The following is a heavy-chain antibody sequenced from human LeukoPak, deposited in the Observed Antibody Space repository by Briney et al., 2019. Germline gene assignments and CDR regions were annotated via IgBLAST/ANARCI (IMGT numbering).Heavy chain of an antibody. CDR2: ISYSGST. CDR3: AGHHPRNTVDF. J-gene: IGHJ4*02. V-gene: IGHV4-59*08. CDR1: GGSISSYY. D-gene: IGHD2/OR15-2a*01. Sequence: SETLSLTCTVSGGSISSYYWSWIRQPPGKGLEWIGYISYSGSTNYNPSLKSRVTISLDTSKNQFSLKLSSVTAADTAVYYCAGHHPRNTVDFWGQGTLVTVFS.